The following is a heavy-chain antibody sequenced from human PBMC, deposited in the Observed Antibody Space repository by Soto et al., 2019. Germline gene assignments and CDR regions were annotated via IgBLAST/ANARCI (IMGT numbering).Heavy chain of an antibody. V-gene: IGHV1-8*02. J-gene: IGHJ6*03. CDR2: MNPNSGNT. D-gene: IGHD3-3*01. CDR3: ARGNVLRSYYYYMDV. CDR1: GYTFTSYG. Sequence: ASVKVSCKASGYTFTSYGISWVRQAPGQGLEWMGWMNPNSGNTGYAQKFQGRVTMTRNTSISTAYMELSSLRSEDTAVYYCARGNVLRSYYYYMDVWGKGTTVTVSS.